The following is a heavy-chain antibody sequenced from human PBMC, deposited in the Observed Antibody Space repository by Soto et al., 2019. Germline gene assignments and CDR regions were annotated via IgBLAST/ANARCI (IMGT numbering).Heavy chain of an antibody. CDR1: GFTFTRYS. V-gene: IGHV3-21*06. Sequence: GGSLRLSCAAYGFTFTRYSMNWVRQAPGKGLEWVSSISSTTNYIYYGDSMKGRSTISRDNAKNSLYLEMNSLRAEDTAVYYCARESGDLTSNFDYWGQGTLVTVSS. CDR2: ISSTTNYI. J-gene: IGHJ4*02. D-gene: IGHD3-10*01. CDR3: ARESGDLTSNFDY.